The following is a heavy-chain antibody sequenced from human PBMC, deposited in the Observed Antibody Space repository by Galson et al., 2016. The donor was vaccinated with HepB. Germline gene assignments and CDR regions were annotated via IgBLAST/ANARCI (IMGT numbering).Heavy chain of an antibody. CDR3: AHRLRPTYGWSFDH. J-gene: IGHJ4*02. Sequence: PALVKPTQTLTLTCTLSGFSLSTSGVGVGWIRQPPGEALEWLGVTYWNDDKRSSPSLKNRPTVTKDTSKNQVVLTMTNMDPVDTATYYCAHRLRPTYGWSFDHWGQGTLVTVSS. V-gene: IGHV2-5*01. D-gene: IGHD3-10*01. CDR2: TYWNDDK. CDR1: GFSLSTSGVG.